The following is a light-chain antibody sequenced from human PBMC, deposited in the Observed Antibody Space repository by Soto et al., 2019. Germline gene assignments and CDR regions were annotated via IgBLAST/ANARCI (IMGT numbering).Light chain of an antibody. CDR1: QSVDSNY. V-gene: IGKV3-20*01. CDR3: QQYGRSPRT. J-gene: IGKJ1*01. CDR2: GAS. Sequence: EIVLTQSPGTMSLSTGERATLSCRASQSVDSNYLAWYQQKPGQAPRLLIYGASSRATGVPYTFSGSGSGTDFSLTISRLEPEDFALYYCQQYGRSPRTFGQGTKVEIK.